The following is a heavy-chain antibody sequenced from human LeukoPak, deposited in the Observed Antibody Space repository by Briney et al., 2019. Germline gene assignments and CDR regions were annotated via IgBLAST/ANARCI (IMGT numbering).Heavy chain of an antibody. V-gene: IGHV3-23*01. D-gene: IGHD4-17*01. CDR3: AKGDYGDSAPFDY. CDR2: ISGSGGST. CDR1: GFTFSSYA. Sequence: PGGSLRLSCAASGFTFSSYAISWVRQAPGKGLDLESVISGSGGSTYYADSVKGRFTISRDNSNNTLYLQMNSLRAENTAVYYCAKGDYGDSAPFDYWGQGTLVTVSS. J-gene: IGHJ4*02.